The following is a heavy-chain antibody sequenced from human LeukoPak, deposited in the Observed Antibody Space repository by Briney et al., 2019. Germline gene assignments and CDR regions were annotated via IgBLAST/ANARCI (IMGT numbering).Heavy chain of an antibody. J-gene: IGHJ4*02. V-gene: IGHV4-39*01. CDR2: IYYSGST. D-gene: IGHD4-23*01. CDR1: GGSISSSSYY. Sequence: PSETLSLTCTVSGGSISSSSYYWGWIRQPPGKGLEWIGSIYYSGSTYYNPSLKSRVTISVDTSKNQFSLKLSSVTAADTAVYYCARPQYSGYSYFDYWGQGTLVTVSS. CDR3: ARPQYSGYSYFDY.